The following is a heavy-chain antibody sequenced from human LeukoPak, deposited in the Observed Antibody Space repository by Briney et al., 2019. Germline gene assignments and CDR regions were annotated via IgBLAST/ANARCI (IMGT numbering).Heavy chain of an antibody. J-gene: IGHJ4*02. CDR2: IRYDGSNK. CDR1: GFTFSSYG. Sequence: PGGSLRLSCAASGFTFSSYGMHWVRQAPGKGLEWVAFIRYDGSNKYYADSVKGRFTISRDNAKNTLYLQMNSLRAEDTAVYYCARVKYYGSGSYFTFDYWGQGTLVTVSS. CDR3: ARVKYYGSGSYFTFDY. D-gene: IGHD3-10*01. V-gene: IGHV3-30*02.